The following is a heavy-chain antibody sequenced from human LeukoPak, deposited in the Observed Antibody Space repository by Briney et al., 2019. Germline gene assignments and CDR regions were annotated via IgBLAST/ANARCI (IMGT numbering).Heavy chain of an antibody. CDR3: ATLFPGGYSGYVDY. CDR2: FDPEDGET. D-gene: IGHD5-12*01. Sequence: ASVKVTCKVSGYTLTELSMHWVRQAPGKGLEWMGGFDPEDGETIYAQKFQGRVTMTEDTSTDTAYMELSSLRSEDTAVYYCATLFPGGYSGYVDYWGQGTLVTVSS. J-gene: IGHJ4*02. V-gene: IGHV1-24*01. CDR1: GYTLTELS.